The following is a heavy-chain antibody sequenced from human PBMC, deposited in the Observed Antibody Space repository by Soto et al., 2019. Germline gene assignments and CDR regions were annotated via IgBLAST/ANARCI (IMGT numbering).Heavy chain of an antibody. J-gene: IGHJ3*02. D-gene: IGHD2-2*01. CDR1: GYSFTSYW. V-gene: IGHV5-51*01. CDR2: IYPGDSDT. Sequence: GESLKISCKGSGYSFTSYWIGWVRQMPGKGLEWMGIIYPGDSDTRYSPSFQGQVTISADKSISTAYLQWSSLKASDTAMYYCARSGKDIVVVPAAMSVDAFDIWGQGTMVTVSS. CDR3: ARSGKDIVVVPAAMSVDAFDI.